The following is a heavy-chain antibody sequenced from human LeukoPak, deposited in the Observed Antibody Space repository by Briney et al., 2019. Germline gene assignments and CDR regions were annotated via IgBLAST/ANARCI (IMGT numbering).Heavy chain of an antibody. Sequence: PSQTLSLTCTVSGGSISSGGYYWSWIRQHPGKGLEWIGYIYYSGGTYYNPSLKSRVTISVDTSKNQFSLKLSSVTAADTAVYYCARGGGIVVVYGFDYWGQGTLVTVSS. D-gene: IGHD2-21*01. CDR2: IYYSGGT. V-gene: IGHV4-31*03. J-gene: IGHJ4*02. CDR1: GGSISSGGYY. CDR3: ARGGGIVVVYGFDY.